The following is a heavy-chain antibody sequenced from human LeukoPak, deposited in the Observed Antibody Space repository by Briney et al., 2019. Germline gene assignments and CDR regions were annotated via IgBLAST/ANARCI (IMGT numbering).Heavy chain of an antibody. Sequence: SETLSLTCTVSGGSISSYYWNWIRQPPGKGLEWIGYVYYSGSTNYSPSHKSRVTMSVDTSKKQFSLKVSSVIAADTAVYYCARGHSSSWYSFDYWGQGTLVTVSS. D-gene: IGHD6-13*01. CDR1: GGSISSYY. CDR2: VYYSGST. CDR3: ARGHSSSWYSFDY. V-gene: IGHV4-59*01. J-gene: IGHJ4*02.